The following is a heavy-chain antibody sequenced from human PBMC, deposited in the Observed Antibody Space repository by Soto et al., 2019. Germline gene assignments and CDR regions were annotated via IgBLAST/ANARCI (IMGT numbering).Heavy chain of an antibody. CDR1: GGSFSGYY. CDR2: INHSGST. Sequence: SETLSLTCAVYGGSFSGYYWSWIRQPPGKGLEWIGEINHSGSTNYNPSLKXRXXXXXXXXXXXXXXXXXXXXXXXTXXXXXXXXXXXXXSGYFAVKFVGYMDVWGKGTTVTVSS. V-gene: IGHV4-34*01. CDR3: XXXXXXXXSGYFAVKFVGYMDV. J-gene: IGHJ6*03. D-gene: IGHD3-22*01.